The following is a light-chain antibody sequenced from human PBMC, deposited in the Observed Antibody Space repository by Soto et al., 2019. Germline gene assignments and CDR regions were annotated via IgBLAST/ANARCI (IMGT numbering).Light chain of an antibody. CDR1: QGISNR. Sequence: DIQMTQSPSSVSASVGDRVTITCRASQGISNRLAWYQQKPGKAPNLLIFSASSLESGVPSRFSGSGSGTDFTLTVSNLQPEDFATYYCQHGYVAPYSFGQGTKVDIK. CDR2: SAS. J-gene: IGKJ2*03. CDR3: QHGYVAPYS. V-gene: IGKV1D-12*01.